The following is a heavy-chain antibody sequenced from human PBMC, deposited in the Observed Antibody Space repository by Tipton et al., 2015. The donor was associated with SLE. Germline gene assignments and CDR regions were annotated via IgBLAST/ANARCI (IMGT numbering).Heavy chain of an antibody. CDR1: GGSISSGGYY. Sequence: TLSLTCTVSGGSISSGGYYWSWIRQHPGKGLEWIGYIYYSGSTYYNPSLKSRVTISVDTSKNQFSLKLSSVTAADTAVYYCARDPAARRCMDVWGQGTTVTVSS. V-gene: IGHV4-31*03. CDR2: IYYSGST. D-gene: IGHD6-6*01. J-gene: IGHJ6*02. CDR3: ARDPAARRCMDV.